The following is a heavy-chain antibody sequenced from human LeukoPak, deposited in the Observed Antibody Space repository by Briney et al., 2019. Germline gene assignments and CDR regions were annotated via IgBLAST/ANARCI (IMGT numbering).Heavy chain of an antibody. CDR3: ARGHQPPYYGMDV. CDR2: IIPIFGIA. Sequence: ASVKVSCKASGGTFSSYTISWVRQAPGQGFEWMGRIIPIFGIANYAQKFQGRVTITADKSTSTAYMELSSLRSEDTAVFYCARGHQPPYYGMDVWGQGTTVTVSS. J-gene: IGHJ6*02. CDR1: GGTFSSYT. V-gene: IGHV1-69*02.